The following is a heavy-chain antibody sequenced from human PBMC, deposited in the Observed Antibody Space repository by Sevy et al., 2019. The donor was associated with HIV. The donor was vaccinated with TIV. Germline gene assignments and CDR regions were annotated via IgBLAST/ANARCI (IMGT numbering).Heavy chain of an antibody. CDR3: AKGYCSGGSCPRDYYYYGMDV. D-gene: IGHD2-15*01. J-gene: IGHJ6*02. CDR2: ISSSGRST. Sequence: GGSLRLSCAASGFTFSSYAMNWVRQAPGNGLEWVSSISSSGRSTYYADSVEGRFTISRDNSENTLYLQMNSLRADDTAVYYCAKGYCSGGSCPRDYYYYGMDVWGQGTTVTVSS. V-gene: IGHV3-23*01. CDR1: GFTFSSYA.